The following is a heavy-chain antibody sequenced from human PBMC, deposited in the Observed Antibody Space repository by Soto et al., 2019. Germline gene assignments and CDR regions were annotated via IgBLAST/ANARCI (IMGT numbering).Heavy chain of an antibody. J-gene: IGHJ3*02. CDR1: GFTFSNAW. CDR3: TTDLVGATTLNAFDI. CDR2: IKSKTDGGTT. D-gene: IGHD1-26*01. Sequence: GGSLRLSCAASGFTFSNAWMNWVRQAPGKGLEWVGRIKSKTDGGTTDYAAPVKDKFTISRDDSKNTMYLQMNNLKTEDTAVYYCTTDLVGATTLNAFDIWGQGTMVTVSS. V-gene: IGHV3-15*07.